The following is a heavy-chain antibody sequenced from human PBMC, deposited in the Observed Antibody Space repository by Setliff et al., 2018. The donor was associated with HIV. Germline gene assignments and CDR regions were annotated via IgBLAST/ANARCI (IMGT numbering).Heavy chain of an antibody. V-gene: IGHV1-69*06. J-gene: IGHJ6*03. CDR2: IIPIFGST. Sequence: SVKVSCKASGDTFSSYAISWVRQAPGQGLEWMGRIIPIFGSTNYAQKFQGRVTITADKSTSTAYMELSSMRSEDTDVYYCARDVYYYFYMDVWGKGTTVTVSS. CDR1: GDTFSSYA. CDR3: ARDVYYYFYMDV.